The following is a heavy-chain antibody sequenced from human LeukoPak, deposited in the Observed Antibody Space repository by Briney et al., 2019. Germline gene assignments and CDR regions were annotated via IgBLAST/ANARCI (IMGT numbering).Heavy chain of an antibody. V-gene: IGHV4-59*08. D-gene: IGHD3-10*01. Sequence: SETLSLTCTVSGASISSYYWSWIRQPPGKGLEWIGHIYYSGTTYYNPSLKSRVTISVDTSKNQFSLKLTSVTAADRAVYYCARHKGSGTEFYYGLDVWGQGTTVTVSS. CDR2: IYYSGTT. CDR1: GASISSYY. CDR3: ARHKGSGTEFYYGLDV. J-gene: IGHJ6*02.